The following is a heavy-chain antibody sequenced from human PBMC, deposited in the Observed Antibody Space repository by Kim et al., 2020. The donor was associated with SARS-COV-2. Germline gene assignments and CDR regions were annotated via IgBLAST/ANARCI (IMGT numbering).Heavy chain of an antibody. D-gene: IGHD3-16*01. J-gene: IGHJ6*02. CDR2: IKPDGSEK. CDR3: ARERGYYGLDV. CDR1: GFTFSDYW. V-gene: IGHV3-7*01. Sequence: GGSLRLSCAASGFTFSDYWMNWVRQAPGKGLERVANIKPDGSEKYYMDSVKGRFTISRDTAKNSVFLQMNSLRAEDTAVYYCARERGYYGLDVWGQGTTVTVSS.